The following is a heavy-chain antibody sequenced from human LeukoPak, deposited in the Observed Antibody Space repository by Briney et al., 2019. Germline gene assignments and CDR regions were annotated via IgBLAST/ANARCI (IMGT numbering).Heavy chain of an antibody. D-gene: IGHD3-10*01. J-gene: IGHJ4*02. CDR3: ARDRSEAGRISGNDY. CDR1: GYTFSSYY. CDR2: INPSGGST. Sequence: ASVKVSCKASGYTFSSYYMHWVRQAPGQGLEWMGIINPSGGSTSYAQKFQGRVTMTRDTSTSTVYMELSSLRSEDTAVYYCARDRSEAGRISGNDYWGQGTLVTVSS. V-gene: IGHV1-46*01.